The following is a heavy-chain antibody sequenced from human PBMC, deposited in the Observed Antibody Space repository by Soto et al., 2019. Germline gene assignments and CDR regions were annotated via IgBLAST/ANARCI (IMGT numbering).Heavy chain of an antibody. CDR3: AREGPLPFSPLGPFQH. Sequence: ASVEVSCKASGYTFTSYCISWVLQAPGQGLEWMGWISAYNGNTNYAQKLQGRVTMTTDTSTSTAYMELRSLRAEDTAVYYCAREGPLPFSPLGPFQHWGQGTLVTVSS. D-gene: IGHD3-10*01. V-gene: IGHV1-18*01. CDR2: ISAYNGNT. CDR1: GYTFTSYC. J-gene: IGHJ1*01.